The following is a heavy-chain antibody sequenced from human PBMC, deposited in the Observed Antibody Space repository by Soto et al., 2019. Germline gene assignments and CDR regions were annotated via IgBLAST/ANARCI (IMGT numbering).Heavy chain of an antibody. CDR2: ISYDGSNK. J-gene: IGHJ3*02. CDR1: GFTFSSYA. V-gene: IGHV3-30-3*01. Sequence: GSLRLSCAASGFTFSSYAMHWVRQAPGKGLEWVAVISYDGSNKYYADSVKGRFTISRDNSKNTLYLQMNSLRAEDTAVYYCARDRTAYCGGDCYPGDAFDIWGQGTMVTVSS. D-gene: IGHD2-21*02. CDR3: ARDRTAYCGGDCYPGDAFDI.